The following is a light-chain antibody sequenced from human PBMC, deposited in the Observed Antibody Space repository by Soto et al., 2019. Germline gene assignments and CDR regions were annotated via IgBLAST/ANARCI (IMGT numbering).Light chain of an antibody. CDR3: QQYNNWPPT. CDR2: GAS. J-gene: IGKJ2*01. Sequence: EVVLSHSPHTLSVSSWERDTLSFRSSQSVRGNLAWYQQKPGQAPRLLISGASTGATGVPARFSGSGSETEFTLTISSLQSEDAAVYYCQQYNNWPPTFGQGTKVDIK. CDR1: QSVRGN. V-gene: IGKV3-15*01.